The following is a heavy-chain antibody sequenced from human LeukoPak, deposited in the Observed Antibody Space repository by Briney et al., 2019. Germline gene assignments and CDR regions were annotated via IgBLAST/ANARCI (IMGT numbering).Heavy chain of an antibody. CDR3: ARGGAAIGEY. CDR1: GFTLNTYS. Sequence: GGSLRLSCAASGFTLNTYSMNWVRQAPGKGLEWVSSISSTGSDMYYVDSVKGRFTISRDNAKNSLFLQVNSLRAEDTAVYYCARGGAAIGEYWGQGTLVTVSS. J-gene: IGHJ4*02. CDR2: ISSTGSDM. V-gene: IGHV3-21*01. D-gene: IGHD2-2*01.